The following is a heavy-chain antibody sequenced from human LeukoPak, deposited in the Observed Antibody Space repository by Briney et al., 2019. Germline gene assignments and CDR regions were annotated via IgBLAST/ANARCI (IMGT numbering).Heavy chain of an antibody. CDR1: GYTFTRYY. CDR2: INPSGGST. CDR3: ARTYYDILTGYYGPNYYFDY. J-gene: IGHJ4*02. Sequence: GASVKVSCKASGYTFTRYYMHWVRQAPGQGLEWMGIINPSGGSTSYAQKFQGRVTMTRDTSTSTVYMELSSLRSEDTAVYYCARTYYDILTGYYGPNYYFDYWGQGTLVTVSS. D-gene: IGHD3-9*01. V-gene: IGHV1-46*01.